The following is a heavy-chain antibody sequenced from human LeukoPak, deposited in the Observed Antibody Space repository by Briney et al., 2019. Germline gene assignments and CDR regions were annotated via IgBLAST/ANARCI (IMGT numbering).Heavy chain of an antibody. V-gene: IGHV3-53*04. D-gene: IGHD6-13*01. Sequence: GGSLRLSCAASGFTVSSNYMSWVRHAPGKGLEGGSVIYSGGSTYYPDSVKGRFTISRHNSKNTLYLQMNSLRAEDTAVYYCAKGYSSSWYDLGPYYYYGMDVWGQGTTVTVSS. CDR3: AKGYSSSWYDLGPYYYYGMDV. CDR2: IYSGGST. CDR1: GFTVSSNY. J-gene: IGHJ6*02.